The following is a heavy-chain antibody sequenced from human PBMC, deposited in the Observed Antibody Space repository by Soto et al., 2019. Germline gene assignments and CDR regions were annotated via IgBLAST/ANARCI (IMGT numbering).Heavy chain of an antibody. D-gene: IGHD3-22*01. CDR1: GFTFSNYA. CDR3: ARDRVYYYDNSGYYNFDY. CDR2: VSYDGSKQ. V-gene: IGHV3-30-3*01. J-gene: IGHJ4*02. Sequence: VHLVESGGGVVQPGRSLRVSCAASGFTFSNYAMHWVRQAPGKGLERVAVVSYDGSKQFYADSVEGRFTISRDSSKSTLYLHMDNLRDEDTAVYYCARDRVYYYDNSGYYNFDYWGQGTLVTVSS.